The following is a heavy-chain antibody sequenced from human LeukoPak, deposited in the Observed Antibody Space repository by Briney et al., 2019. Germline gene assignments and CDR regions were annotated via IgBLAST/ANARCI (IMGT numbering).Heavy chain of an antibody. D-gene: IGHD3-10*01. Sequence: SETLSLTCAVYGGSFSGYYWSWIWQPAGKGLEWIGRIYTSGSTNYNPSLKSRVTISIDTSKNQFSLRLSSVTAADTAVYYCARTLDSGTLDYWGQGTLVTVSS. J-gene: IGHJ4*02. V-gene: IGHV4-59*10. CDR2: IYTSGST. CDR3: ARTLDSGTLDY. CDR1: GGSFSGYY.